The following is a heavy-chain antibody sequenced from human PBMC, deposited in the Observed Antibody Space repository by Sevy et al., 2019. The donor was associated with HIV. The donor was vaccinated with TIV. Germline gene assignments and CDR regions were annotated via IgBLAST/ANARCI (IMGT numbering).Heavy chain of an antibody. CDR3: ARESIGATGDFDY. J-gene: IGHJ4*02. D-gene: IGHD6-13*01. Sequence: SETRSLTCTVSGGSISNYFWSWIRQPPGKGLEWIGYMYYTGSTNYNPSLKSRVTISIDTSKNQFSLKLRSVTAADTAVYYCARESIGATGDFDYWGQGTLVTVSS. CDR1: GGSISNYF. CDR2: MYYTGST. V-gene: IGHV4-59*01.